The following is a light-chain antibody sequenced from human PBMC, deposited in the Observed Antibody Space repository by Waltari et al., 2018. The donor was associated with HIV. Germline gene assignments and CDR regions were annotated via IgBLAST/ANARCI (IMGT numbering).Light chain of an antibody. V-gene: IGLV2-14*01. CDR2: EVS. CDR1: SRDIGGYKY. CDR3: SSFTGTTALV. Sequence: QSALTQPASVSGSPGQSTTISCTGTSRDIGGYKYVSWFQQHPDKAPKLIIYEVSNRPSEISNRFSGSKSGNTASLTISELQAEDEADYYCSSFTGTTALVFGGGTKLTVL. J-gene: IGLJ3*02.